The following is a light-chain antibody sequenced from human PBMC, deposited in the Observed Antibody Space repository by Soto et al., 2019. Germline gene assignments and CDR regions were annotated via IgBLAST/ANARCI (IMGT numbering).Light chain of an antibody. CDR3: QSYDSSLSSYV. J-gene: IGLJ1*01. V-gene: IGLV1-40*01. Sequence: QSVLTQPPSVSGAPGQRVTISCTGSSSNIGAGYDVHWYQQLPGTAPKLLIYDNTNRPSGVPDRFSGSKTGTSASLAITGLQAGDEAVYYCQSYDSSLSSYVFGAGTKVTVL. CDR1: SSNIGAGYD. CDR2: DNT.